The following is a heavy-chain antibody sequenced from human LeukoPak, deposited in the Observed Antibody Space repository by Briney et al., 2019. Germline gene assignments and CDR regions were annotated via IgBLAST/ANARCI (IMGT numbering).Heavy chain of an antibody. Sequence: GASVKVSCKASGGTFSSYAISWVRQAPGQGLEWMGGIIPIFGTANYAQKFQGRVTITADESTSTAYMELSSLRSEDTAVYYCARGQWTNIVPANWFDPWGQGTLVTVSS. J-gene: IGHJ5*02. CDR1: GGTFSSYA. D-gene: IGHD5-12*01. V-gene: IGHV1-69*13. CDR2: IIPIFGTA. CDR3: ARGQWTNIVPANWFDP.